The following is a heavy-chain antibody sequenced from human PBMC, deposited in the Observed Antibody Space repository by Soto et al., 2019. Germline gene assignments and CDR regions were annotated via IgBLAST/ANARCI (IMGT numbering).Heavy chain of an antibody. V-gene: IGHV1-3*01. D-gene: IGHD5-18*01. CDR1: GYTFTTYA. CDR3: ARGVFYNYGIFDY. CDR2: INDGNGNT. Sequence: QVQLVQSGAEVKKPGASVKVSCMASGYTFTTYAMHWVRQAPGQRLEWMGWINDGNGNTKYSQKFQGRVTITRDTCASTAYMELSSLRSEDTAVYYCARGVFYNYGIFDYWGQGTLVTVSS. J-gene: IGHJ4*02.